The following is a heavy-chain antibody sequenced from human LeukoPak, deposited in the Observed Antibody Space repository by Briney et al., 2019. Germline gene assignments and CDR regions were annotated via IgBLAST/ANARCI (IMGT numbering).Heavy chain of an antibody. D-gene: IGHD5-18*01. CDR1: GFTVSSNY. Sequence: GGSLRLSCAASGFTVSSNYMSWVRQAPGKGLEWVSVIYSGGSTYYADSMKGRFTISRDNSKNTLYLQMNSLRAEDTAVYFCARDGEYSYGPEGFDSWGQGTLVTVSS. J-gene: IGHJ4*02. CDR3: ARDGEYSYGPEGFDS. V-gene: IGHV3-66*01. CDR2: IYSGGST.